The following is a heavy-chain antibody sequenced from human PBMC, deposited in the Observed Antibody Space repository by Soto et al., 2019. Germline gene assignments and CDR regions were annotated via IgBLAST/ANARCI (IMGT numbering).Heavy chain of an antibody. CDR2: ISYDGSNK. V-gene: IGHV3-30-3*01. CDR1: GFTFSSYA. Sequence: QVQLVESGGGVVQPGRSLRLSCAASGFTFSSYAMHWVRQAPGKGLEWVAVISYDGSNKYYADSMKGRFTISRDNSKNTLYLQMNSLRAEDTAVYYCARDAPRSYSYANHDAFDIWGQGTMVTVSS. CDR3: ARDAPRSYSYANHDAFDI. J-gene: IGHJ3*02. D-gene: IGHD5-18*01.